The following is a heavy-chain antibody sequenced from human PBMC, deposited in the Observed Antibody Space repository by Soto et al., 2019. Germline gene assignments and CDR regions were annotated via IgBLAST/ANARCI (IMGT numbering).Heavy chain of an antibody. CDR3: AREIFGVIISGGSDAFDI. V-gene: IGHV1-69*01. D-gene: IGHD3-3*01. J-gene: IGHJ3*02. CDR2: IIPIFGTA. CDR1: GGTFSTYA. Sequence: QVQLVQSGAEVKKPGSSVKVSCKASGGTFSTYAISWVRQAPGQGLEWMGGIIPIFGTAKYAQKVQGRVTITADESTSTAYMELSSLRSEDTAVYYCAREIFGVIISGGSDAFDIWGQGTMVTVSS.